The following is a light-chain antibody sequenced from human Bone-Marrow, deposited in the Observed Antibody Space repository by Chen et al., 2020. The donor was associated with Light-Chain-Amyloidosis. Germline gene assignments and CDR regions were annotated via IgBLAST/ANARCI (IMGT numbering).Light chain of an antibody. CDR3: SSYTVSSTLV. CDR1: SSDVGGYNY. V-gene: IGLV2-14*03. J-gene: IGLJ2*01. Sequence: QSALTQPASVSGSPGQSITISCTGTSSDVGGYNYVSWYQQHPGNAPKLIIYDVSNRPSGVSKRVSGPKSGNTASLTISGLQAEDEADYYCSSYTVSSTLVFGGGTQLTVL. CDR2: DVS.